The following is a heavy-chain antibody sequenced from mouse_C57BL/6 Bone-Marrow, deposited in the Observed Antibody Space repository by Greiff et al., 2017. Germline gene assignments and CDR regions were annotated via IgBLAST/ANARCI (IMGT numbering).Heavy chain of an antibody. J-gene: IGHJ4*01. V-gene: IGHV10-1*01. CDR2: IRSKSNNYAT. Sequence: EVMLVESGGGLVQPKGSLKLSCAASGFSFNTYAMNWVRQAPGKGLEWVARIRSKSNNYATYYADSVKDRFTISRDDSESMLYLQMNNLKTEDTAMYYCVTTEYYYAMDYWGQGTSVTVSS. CDR1: GFSFNTYA. CDR3: VTTEYYYAMDY. D-gene: IGHD2-12*01.